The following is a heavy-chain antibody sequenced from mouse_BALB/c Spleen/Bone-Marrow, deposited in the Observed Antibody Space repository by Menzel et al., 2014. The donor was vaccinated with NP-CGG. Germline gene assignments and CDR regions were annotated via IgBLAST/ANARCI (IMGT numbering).Heavy chain of an antibody. D-gene: IGHD2-2*01. V-gene: IGHV1-7*01. CDR2: INPSTGYT. J-gene: IGHJ2*01. CDR1: DYTFTSYW. Sequence: QVQLQQPGAELAKPGASVKMSCKASDYTFTSYWMHWVKQRPGQGLEWIGYINPSTGYTAYNQKFKDKATLTADKSSSTAYMRLSSLTSEDSAVYYCARSGLDYWGQGTTFTVSS. CDR3: ARSGLDY.